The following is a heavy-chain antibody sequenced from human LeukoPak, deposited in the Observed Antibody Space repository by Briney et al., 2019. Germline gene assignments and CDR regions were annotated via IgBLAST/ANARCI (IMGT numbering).Heavy chain of an antibody. CDR2: ITSNGGST. CDR3: VKGRCSGSSCYGGDY. D-gene: IGHD2-2*01. CDR1: GFTFSSYA. Sequence: GGSLRLSCSASGFTFSSYAMNWVRQAPGKGLEYVSAITSNGGSTYYADSVKGRFTISRDNSENTLYLQMSSLRAEDTAVYYCVKGRCSGSSCYGGDYWGQGTLVTVSS. J-gene: IGHJ4*02. V-gene: IGHV3-64D*06.